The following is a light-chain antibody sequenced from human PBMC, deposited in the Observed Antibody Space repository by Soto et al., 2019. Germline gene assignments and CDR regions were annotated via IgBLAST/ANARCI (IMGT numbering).Light chain of an antibody. CDR3: CSYAGSRRV. V-gene: IGLV2-23*02. CDR2: EVS. J-gene: IGLJ1*01. CDR1: SSDVGSYNL. Sequence: QSVLTQPASVSGSPGQSITISCTGTSSDVGSYNLVSWYQQHPGKAPKLMIYEVSKRPSGVSNRFSGSKSGNTASLTISGLQAEVEADYYCCSYAGSRRVFXTGTKVTVL.